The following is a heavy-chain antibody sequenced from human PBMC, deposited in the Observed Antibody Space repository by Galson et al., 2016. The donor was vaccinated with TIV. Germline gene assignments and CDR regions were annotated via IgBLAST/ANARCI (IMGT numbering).Heavy chain of an antibody. D-gene: IGHD3-10*01. Sequence: SVKVSCKASGGIFRSYAISWVRQAPGQGLEWMGRIIAIFGTADYAQKFQGRVTITADESTNTAYMALSSLGTEDTAVDYCARLPSYYGSGNHWFDPWGQGTLVTVSS. CDR1: GGIFRSYA. V-gene: IGHV1-69*13. CDR3: ARLPSYYGSGNHWFDP. CDR2: IIAIFGTA. J-gene: IGHJ5*02.